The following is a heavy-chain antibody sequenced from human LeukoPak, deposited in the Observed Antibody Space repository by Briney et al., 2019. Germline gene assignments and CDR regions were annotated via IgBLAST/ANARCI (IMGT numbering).Heavy chain of an antibody. CDR3: AKDAGPEWELLVGSTSEDGAFDI. D-gene: IGHD1-26*01. J-gene: IGHJ3*02. CDR2: ISWNSGSI. Sequence: PGGSLRLSCAASGFTFDDYAMHWVRQAPGKGLEWVSGISWNSGSIGYADSVKGRFTISRDNAKNSLYLQMNSLRAEDMALYYCAKDAGPEWELLVGSTSEDGAFDIWGQGTMVTVSS. V-gene: IGHV3-9*03. CDR1: GFTFDDYA.